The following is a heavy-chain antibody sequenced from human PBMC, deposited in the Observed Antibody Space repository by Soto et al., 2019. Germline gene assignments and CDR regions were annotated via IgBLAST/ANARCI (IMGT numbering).Heavy chain of an antibody. J-gene: IGHJ6*02. V-gene: IGHV3-30-3*01. CDR1: GFTFSSYA. D-gene: IGHD5-18*01. CDR2: ISYDGSNT. CDR3: ARGLGGRNPWTQLDYNYYGMDV. Sequence: QVQLVESGGGVVQPGRSLRLSCAASGFTFSSYAMHWVRQAPGKGLEWVAVISYDGSNTYYADSVKGRFIISRDNSQNKLHLQMNSLRDEETAVYYCARGLGGRNPWTQLDYNYYGMDVWGQGTTVTVSS.